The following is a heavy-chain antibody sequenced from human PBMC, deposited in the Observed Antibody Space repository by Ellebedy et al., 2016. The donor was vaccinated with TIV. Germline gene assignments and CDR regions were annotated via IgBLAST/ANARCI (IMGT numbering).Heavy chain of an antibody. CDR2: IYYSGST. V-gene: IGHV4-61*08. CDR1: GGSISSGDYY. CDR3: ARGIRMVRGVTHWYFDL. D-gene: IGHD3-10*01. Sequence: MPSETLSLTCTVSGGSISSGDYYWSWIRQPPGKGLEWIGYIYYSGSTNYNPSLKSRVTISVDTSKNQFSLKLSSVTAADTAVYYCARGIRMVRGVTHWYFDLWGRGTLVTVSS. J-gene: IGHJ2*01.